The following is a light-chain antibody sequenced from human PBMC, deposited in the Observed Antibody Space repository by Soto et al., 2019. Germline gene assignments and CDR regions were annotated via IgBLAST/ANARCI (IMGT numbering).Light chain of an antibody. Sequence: DIQMTQSPSSLSASVGDRVTITCRASQSISSYLNWYQQKPGKAPKLLIYAASSLQSGVPSRFSGSGSGTDFTLTICSLQPEDFATYYCQQSYITLALTFGGGTKVEIK. CDR2: AAS. J-gene: IGKJ4*01. CDR3: QQSYITLALT. V-gene: IGKV1-39*01. CDR1: QSISSY.